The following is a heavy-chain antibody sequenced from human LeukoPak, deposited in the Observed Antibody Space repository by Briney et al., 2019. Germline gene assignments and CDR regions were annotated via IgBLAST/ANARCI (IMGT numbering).Heavy chain of an antibody. CDR3: ARGPSHGAFDI. CDR1: GYTFSSYG. CDR2: MNPNSGGT. J-gene: IGHJ3*02. V-gene: IGHV1-2*02. Sequence: GASVKVSCKASGYTFSSYGISWVRQAPGQGLEWMGWMNPNSGGTNYAQNFQGRVTMTRDTSVSTAYMELSSLRSDDTAVYYCARGPSHGAFDIWGQGTLVTVSS.